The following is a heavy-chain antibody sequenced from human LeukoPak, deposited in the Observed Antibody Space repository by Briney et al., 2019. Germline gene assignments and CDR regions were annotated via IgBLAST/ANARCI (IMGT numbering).Heavy chain of an antibody. CDR2: ISGSGGST. D-gene: IGHD6-6*01. Sequence: GGSLRLSCVASGFTFSNYGMSWVRQAPGKGLEWVSGISGSGGSTYFADSVRGRFTISRDNSKNTLNLQMNRLRAEDSAVYYCAKSRSLEYSSSSDFWGQGTLVTVSS. J-gene: IGHJ4*02. V-gene: IGHV3-23*01. CDR3: AKSRSLEYSSSSDF. CDR1: GFTFSNYG.